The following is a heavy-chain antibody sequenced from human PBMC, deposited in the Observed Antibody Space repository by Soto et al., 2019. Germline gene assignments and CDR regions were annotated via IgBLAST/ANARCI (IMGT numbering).Heavy chain of an antibody. CDR1: CGSISGGVHS. CDR2: IFDSGST. Sequence: PSETLSLTCTVSCGSISGGVHSWSWIRQPPGKGLEWIGHIFDSGSTYYNPSLKSRLTISVDTSKNQFSLRLSSVTAADTAVYYCAREIMPLTNDWYFYLWGRGTLVTVS. D-gene: IGHD2-8*01. V-gene: IGHV4-30-4*01. CDR3: AREIMPLTNDWYFYL. J-gene: IGHJ2*01.